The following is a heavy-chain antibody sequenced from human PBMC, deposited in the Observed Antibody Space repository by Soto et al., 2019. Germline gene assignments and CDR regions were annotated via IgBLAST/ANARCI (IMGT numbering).Heavy chain of an antibody. V-gene: IGHV1-69*01. D-gene: IGHD3-10*01. J-gene: IGHJ3*02. Sequence: QVQLVQSGAEVKKPGSSVKVSCKASGGTFSSYAISWVRQAPGQGLAWMGGIIPIFGTANYAQKFQGRVMITADESTRTACMELSRLRSEDTAVYYCGSRGSGSYYIAFDIWGQGTMVTVSS. CDR1: GGTFSSYA. CDR2: IIPIFGTA. CDR3: GSRGSGSYYIAFDI.